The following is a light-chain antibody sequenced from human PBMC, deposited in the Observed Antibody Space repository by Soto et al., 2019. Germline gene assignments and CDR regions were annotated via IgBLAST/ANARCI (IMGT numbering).Light chain of an antibody. J-gene: IGKJ1*01. CDR3: QQYYSFPRT. V-gene: IGKV1-8*01. CDR1: QTISSW. Sequence: IQMTQSPSSLSASVGDRVTITCRASQTISSWLAWYQQKPGKAPELLIYAASTLQSGVPSRFSGSGSGTDFTLTISCLQSEDFATYYCQQYYSFPRTFGQGTKVDIK. CDR2: AAS.